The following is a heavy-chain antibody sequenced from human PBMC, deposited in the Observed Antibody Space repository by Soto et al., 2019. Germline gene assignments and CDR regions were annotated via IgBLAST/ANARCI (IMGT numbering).Heavy chain of an antibody. CDR1: GYTFINYY. V-gene: IGHV1-46*01. J-gene: IGHJ4*02. CDR3: ARHRAAGDG. CDR2: INPTGGST. D-gene: IGHD2-21*01. Sequence: QVQLVQSGAEVKKSRASVKVSCKAAGYTFINYYIHWVRQAPGDGLEWMAIINPTGGSTNYAHKIECRLTLTRDTSTTTVYMELSSLMSEDRGIYYGARHRAAGDGWGQGTLVTVSS.